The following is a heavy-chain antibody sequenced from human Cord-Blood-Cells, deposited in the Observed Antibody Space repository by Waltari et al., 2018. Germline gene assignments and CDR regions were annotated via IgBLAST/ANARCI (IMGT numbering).Heavy chain of an antibody. CDR2: IIPILGTA. Sequence: QVQLVQSGAEVKKPGSSVKVSCKASGGTFSSYAISWVRQAPGQGLEWMGGIIPILGTANYAQKFQGRVTITADESTSTAYMELSSLRSEDTAVYYCARGGSYSGSYYFDYWGQGTLVTVSS. V-gene: IGHV1-69*01. CDR1: GGTFSSYA. CDR3: ARGGSYSGSYYFDY. J-gene: IGHJ4*02. D-gene: IGHD1-26*01.